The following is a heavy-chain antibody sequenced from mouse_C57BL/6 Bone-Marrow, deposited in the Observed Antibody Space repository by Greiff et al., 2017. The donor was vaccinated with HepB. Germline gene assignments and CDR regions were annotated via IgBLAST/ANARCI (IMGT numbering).Heavy chain of an antibody. CDR3: ARVGYYGAFDY. CDR2: ISYSGST. V-gene: IGHV3-1*01. J-gene: IGHJ2*01. D-gene: IGHD1-1*01. CDR1: GYSITSGYD. Sequence: EVKLQESGPGMVKPSQSLSLTCTVTGYSITSGYDWHWIRHFPGNKLEWMGYISYSGSTNYNPSLKSRISITHDTSKNHFFLKLNSVTTEDTATYYCARVGYYGAFDYWGQGTTLTVSS.